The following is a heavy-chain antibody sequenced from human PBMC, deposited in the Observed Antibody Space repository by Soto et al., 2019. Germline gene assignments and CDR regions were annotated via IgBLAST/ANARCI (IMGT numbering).Heavy chain of an antibody. CDR3: ARHQYYYDSSGYTLDY. D-gene: IGHD3-22*01. Sequence: PSETLSLTCPVSGCSISSSTYYWGWIRQPPGKGLEWIGSVYYSGSTYYNPSLKSRVTISVDTSNNQFSLKLNSVTAADTAVYYCARHQYYYDSSGYTLDYWGQGTLVTVSS. CDR1: GCSISSSTYY. V-gene: IGHV4-39*01. J-gene: IGHJ4*02. CDR2: VYYSGST.